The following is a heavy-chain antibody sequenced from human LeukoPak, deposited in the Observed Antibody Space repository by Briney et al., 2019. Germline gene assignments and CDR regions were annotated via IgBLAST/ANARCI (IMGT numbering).Heavy chain of an antibody. Sequence: GGSLRLSCAASGFTFSSYSMNWVRQAPGKGLEWVSSISSSSSYIYYADSVKGRFTISRDNAKNSLYLQMNSLRAEDTAVYYCARDLIGYCSSTSCYGGFDYWGQGTLVTVSS. CDR2: ISSSSSYI. J-gene: IGHJ4*02. D-gene: IGHD2-2*01. CDR3: ARDLIGYCSSTSCYGGFDY. CDR1: GFTFSSYS. V-gene: IGHV3-21*01.